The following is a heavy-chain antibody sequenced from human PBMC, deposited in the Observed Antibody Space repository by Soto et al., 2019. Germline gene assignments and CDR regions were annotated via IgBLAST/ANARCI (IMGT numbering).Heavy chain of an antibody. CDR1: GFTFSSYG. CDR3: AKDVRSGYRTVSYFFDY. D-gene: IGHD3-3*01. V-gene: IGHV3-30*18. Sequence: QVQLVESGGGVVQPGRSLRLSCAASGFTFSSYGMHWDRQAPGKGLEWVAVIPYDGSNKYYADSVKGRFTISRDNSKNTLYLQMNSLRAEDTAMYYCAKDVRSGYRTVSYFFDYWGQGALVTVSS. CDR2: IPYDGSNK. J-gene: IGHJ4*02.